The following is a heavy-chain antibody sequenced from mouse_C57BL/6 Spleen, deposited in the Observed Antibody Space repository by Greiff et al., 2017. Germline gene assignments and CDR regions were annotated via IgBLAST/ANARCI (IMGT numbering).Heavy chain of an antibody. V-gene: IGHV1-82*01. CDR2: IYPGDGDT. J-gene: IGHJ2*01. CDR3: ARLDGYFFDY. CDR1: GYAFSSSW. Sequence: VQLVESGPALVKPGASVKISCKASGYAFSSSWMNWVKQRPGKGLEWIGRIYPGDGDTNYNGKFKGKATLTADKSSSTAYMQRSSLTSEDSAVYFCARLDGYFFDYWGEGTTLAVSS. D-gene: IGHD2-3*01.